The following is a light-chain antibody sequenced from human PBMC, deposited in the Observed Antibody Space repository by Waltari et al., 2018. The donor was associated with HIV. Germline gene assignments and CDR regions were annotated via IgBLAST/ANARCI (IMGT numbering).Light chain of an antibody. Sequence: DIQMTQYPSALSASVGDRSTITCRSSQHIANDVNWYRQKVGEAPKPLVVAATTLQSGVPSRFSASGSGTEFTLTIASLEPEDFAMYFCQQTYSTPPYTFGQGTK. V-gene: IGKV1-39*01. J-gene: IGKJ2*01. CDR1: QHIAND. CDR2: AAT. CDR3: QQTYSTPPYT.